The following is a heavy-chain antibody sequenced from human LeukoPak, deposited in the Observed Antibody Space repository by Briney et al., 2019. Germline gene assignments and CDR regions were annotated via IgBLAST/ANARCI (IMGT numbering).Heavy chain of an antibody. J-gene: IGHJ3*02. D-gene: IGHD1-26*01. CDR1: GYSFTSYW. CDR2: IDPSDSYT. V-gene: IGHV5-10-1*01. Sequence: GESLKISCKGSGYSFTSYWISWVRQMPGKGLEWMGRIDPSDSYTNYSPSFQGHVTISADKSIGTAYLQWSSLKASDTAMYYCASPHRESYSFDIWGQGTMVTVSS. CDR3: ASPHRESYSFDI.